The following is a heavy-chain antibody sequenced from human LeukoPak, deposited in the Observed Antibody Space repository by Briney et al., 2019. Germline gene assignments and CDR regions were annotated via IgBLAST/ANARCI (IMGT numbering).Heavy chain of an antibody. D-gene: IGHD3-10*01. Sequence: GGSLRLSCAASGFTFSSYAMSWVRQAPGKGLEWVSAISGSGGSTYYADSVKGRFTISRDNSKNTLYLQMNSLRAEDTAVYYCAKAGLGYYYHGSGSYYKDYYYMDVWGKGTTVTVSS. CDR1: GFTFSSYA. CDR3: AKAGLGYYYHGSGSYYKDYYYMDV. CDR2: ISGSGGST. J-gene: IGHJ6*03. V-gene: IGHV3-23*01.